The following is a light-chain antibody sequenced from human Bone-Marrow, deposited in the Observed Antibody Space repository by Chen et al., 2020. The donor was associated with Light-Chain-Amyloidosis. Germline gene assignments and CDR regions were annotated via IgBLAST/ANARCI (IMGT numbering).Light chain of an antibody. J-gene: IGLJ1*01. Sequence: QSVLTQPPSASGTPGQRVTISCSGGSSNIGSNTVNWYQQLPGTAPKLLIYDNNQRPSGVPDRFSGSKSGTSASLAISGLQSGDEADYYCAPWDDSLNGYVFGSGTKVTVL. CDR3: APWDDSLNGYV. CDR1: SSNIGSNT. V-gene: IGLV1-44*01. CDR2: DNN.